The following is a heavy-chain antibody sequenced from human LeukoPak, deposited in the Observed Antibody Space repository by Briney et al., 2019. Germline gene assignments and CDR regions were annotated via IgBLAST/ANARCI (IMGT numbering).Heavy chain of an antibody. D-gene: IGHD3-3*02. Sequence: ASVKVSCKASGYTFTGYYKHWVRQAPGQGLEWMGWINPNSGGTNYAQKFQGRVTMTRDTSISTAYMELSRLRSDDTAVYYCARDSAVRHFWSGYYGYWGQGTLVTVSS. CDR3: ARDSAVRHFWSGYYGY. CDR2: INPNSGGT. J-gene: IGHJ4*02. CDR1: GYTFTGYY. V-gene: IGHV1-2*02.